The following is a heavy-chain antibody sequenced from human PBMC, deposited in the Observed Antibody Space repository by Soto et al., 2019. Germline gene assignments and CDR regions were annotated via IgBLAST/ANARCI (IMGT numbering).Heavy chain of an antibody. J-gene: IGHJ4*02. D-gene: IGHD1-7*01. V-gene: IGHV4-59*12. CDR2: IYYSGST. CDR3: ARDRELRYFDY. Sequence: QVQLQESGPGLVKPSETLSLTCTVSGGAISSSSWSWIRQPPGKGLEWIGYIYYSGSTNYNPSLKSRVTISVDTSKTQFSLKLSSVTAADTAMYYCARDRELRYFDYWGQGTLVTVSS. CDR1: GGAISSSS.